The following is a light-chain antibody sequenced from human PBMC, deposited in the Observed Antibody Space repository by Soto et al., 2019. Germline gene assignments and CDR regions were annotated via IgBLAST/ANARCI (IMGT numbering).Light chain of an antibody. J-gene: IGKJ1*01. CDR2: DPS. CDR1: QSVSSY. V-gene: IGKV3-11*01. Sequence: EIVLTQSPATLSLSPGERATLSCRASQSVSSYLAWYQQKPGQAPRLLNYDPSNRATGIPARFSGSGSGTDFTLTISSLEPEDFAIYYCQQRSNWPPTFGQGTKVEIK. CDR3: QQRSNWPPT.